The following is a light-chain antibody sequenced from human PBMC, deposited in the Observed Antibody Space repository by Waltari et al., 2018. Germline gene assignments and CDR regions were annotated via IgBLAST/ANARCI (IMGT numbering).Light chain of an antibody. CDR3: QQYDRYPWT. Sequence: AIQLTQSPSSLSASIGDRVTISCRASQGIRSGLAWYQQKPGQPPKLLIYDASTLDSGVPSRFSGSGSGTDFTLVISSLQPEDFASYHCQQYDRYPWTFGLGTEVEIK. CDR1: QGIRSG. J-gene: IGKJ1*01. CDR2: DAS. V-gene: IGKV1-13*02.